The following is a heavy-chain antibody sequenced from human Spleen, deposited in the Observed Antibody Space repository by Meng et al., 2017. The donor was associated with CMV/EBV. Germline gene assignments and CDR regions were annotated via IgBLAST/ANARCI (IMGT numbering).Heavy chain of an antibody. V-gene: IGHV3-11*04. J-gene: IGHJ4*02. CDR1: GFTFSDYY. CDR2: ISSRSSTM. Sequence: GGSLRLSCAASGFTFSDYYMSWIRQAPGKGLEWVSYISSRSSTMYSADSVKGRFSISRDNAKNSVYLHMNSLRAEDTAVYYCARGITDLWLNYFDYWGQGTLVTVSS. D-gene: IGHD3-10*01. CDR3: ARGITDLWLNYFDY.